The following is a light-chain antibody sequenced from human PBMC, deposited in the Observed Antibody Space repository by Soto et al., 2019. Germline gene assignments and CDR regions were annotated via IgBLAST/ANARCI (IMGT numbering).Light chain of an antibody. CDR1: QGISSY. CDR3: QQLNSYPIT. J-gene: IGKJ5*01. Sequence: IQVSQSASSPSASVGDRVTITCRASQGISSYLAWYQQKPGKAPKLLIYAASTLQGGVPSRFSGSGSGTDFTLTINSLQPEDLATYYCQQLNSYPITFGQGTRLEIK. V-gene: IGKV1-9*01. CDR2: AAS.